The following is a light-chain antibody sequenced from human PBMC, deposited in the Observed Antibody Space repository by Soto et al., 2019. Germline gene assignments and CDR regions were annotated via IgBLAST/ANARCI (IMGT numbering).Light chain of an antibody. J-gene: IGLJ1*01. CDR1: SSDVGGYNY. CDR2: NVS. CDR3: CSYAGSYIYV. V-gene: IGLV2-11*01. Sequence: QSVLTQPRSVSGSPGQSVTISCTGTSSDVGGYNYVSWYQQHPGKVPKLMLYNVSKRPSGVPDRFSGSKSGNAASLTISGLRAEDEADYYSCSYAGSYIYVFGSGTKLTVL.